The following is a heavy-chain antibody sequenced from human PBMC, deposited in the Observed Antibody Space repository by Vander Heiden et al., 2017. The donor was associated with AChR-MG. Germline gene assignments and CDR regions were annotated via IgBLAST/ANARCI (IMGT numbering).Heavy chain of an antibody. D-gene: IGHD4-17*01. V-gene: IGHV3-30-3*01. CDR1: AFTLSSYA. CDR2: ISYDGSNK. J-gene: IGHJ4*02. CDR3: ARDLYGDYSFDY. Sequence: QVQLVESGGGVVQPGRSLRLSCAAPAFTLSSYAMHWVRQAPGKGLGWVAVISYDGSNKYYADSVKGRFTISRDNSKNTLYLQMNSLRAEDTAVYYCARDLYGDYSFDYWGQGTLVTVSS.